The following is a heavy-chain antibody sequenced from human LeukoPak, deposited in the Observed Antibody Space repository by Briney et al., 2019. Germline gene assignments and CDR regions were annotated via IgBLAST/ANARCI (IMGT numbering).Heavy chain of an antibody. V-gene: IGHV4-59*01. CDR2: TYYSGST. J-gene: IGHJ5*02. D-gene: IGHD5-18*01. CDR1: GGSISSYY. Sequence: PSETLSLTCTDSGGSISSYYWSWIRQPPGKGLEWIGYTYYSGSTNYNPSLKSRVTISVDTSKNQFSLKLSSVTAADTAVYYCARDRYIYGSDDRWFDPWGQGTLVTVSS. CDR3: ARDRYIYGSDDRWFDP.